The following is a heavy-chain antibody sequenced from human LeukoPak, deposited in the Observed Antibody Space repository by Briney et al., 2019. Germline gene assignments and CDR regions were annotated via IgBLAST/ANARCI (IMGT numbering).Heavy chain of an antibody. CDR1: GGSISSHY. D-gene: IGHD4-17*01. V-gene: IGHV4-59*11. J-gene: IGHJ6*02. CDR3: AREDPQTTVPEGMDV. Sequence: SETLSLTCSVSGGSISSHYWSWIRQPPGKGLEWIGYIYYTGTTNYNPSLRSRVTISVDTSRNQFSLRLSSVTAADTAVYYCAREDPQTTVPEGMDVWGHGTTVIVSS. CDR2: IYYTGTT.